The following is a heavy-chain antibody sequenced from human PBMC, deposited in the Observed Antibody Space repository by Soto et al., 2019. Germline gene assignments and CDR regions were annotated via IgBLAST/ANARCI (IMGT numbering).Heavy chain of an antibody. CDR2: IYWDDDK. Sequence: QITLKESGPTLVKPTQTLTLTCTFSGFSLATSGVGVAWIRKPPGKALEWLTLIYWDDDKRYSPSLRSRLTITKDTSENRVVLTMTNMDPVDTATYYCSHMESRVASYGLDVWGQGTTVTVSS. CDR3: SHMESRVASYGLDV. D-gene: IGHD3-3*01. V-gene: IGHV2-5*02. J-gene: IGHJ6*02. CDR1: GFSLATSGVG.